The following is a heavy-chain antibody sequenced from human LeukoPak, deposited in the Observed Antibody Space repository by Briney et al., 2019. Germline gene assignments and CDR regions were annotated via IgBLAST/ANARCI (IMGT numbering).Heavy chain of an antibody. V-gene: IGHV4-59*01. CDR3: ARVGPTKMATVYYSDY. Sequence: SETLSLTCTVSGGSISSYYWSWIRQPPGKGLEWIGYIYYSGSTNYNPSLKSRVTISVDTSKNQFSLKLSSVTAADTAVYYCARVGPTKMATVYYSDYWGQGTLVTVSS. J-gene: IGHJ4*02. CDR1: GGSISSYY. CDR2: IYYSGST. D-gene: IGHD5-24*01.